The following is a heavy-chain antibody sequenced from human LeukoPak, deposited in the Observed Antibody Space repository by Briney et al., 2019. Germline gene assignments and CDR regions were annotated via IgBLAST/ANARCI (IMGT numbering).Heavy chain of an antibody. D-gene: IGHD1-26*01. J-gene: IGHJ4*02. CDR2: ISSSGSTI. Sequence: GGSLRLSCAASGFTFSSYEMNWVRQAPGKGLEWVSYISSSGSTIYYADSVKGRFTISRDNSKNTLYLQMNSLRAEDTAVYYCAKGDTTWELPHDYWGQGTLVTVSS. CDR3: AKGDTTWELPHDY. V-gene: IGHV3-48*03. CDR1: GFTFSSYE.